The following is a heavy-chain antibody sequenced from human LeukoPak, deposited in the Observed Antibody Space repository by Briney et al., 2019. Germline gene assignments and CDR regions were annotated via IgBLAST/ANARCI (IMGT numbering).Heavy chain of an antibody. Sequence: ASVKVSCKASGYTFTGYYIHWVRQAPGQGLEWMGWINPNSGGTNYAQKFQGRVTMTRDTSISTAYMELSRLRSDDTAVYYCARDRAVAGTSNYWGQGTLVTVSS. CDR3: ARDRAVAGTSNY. V-gene: IGHV1-2*02. D-gene: IGHD6-19*01. CDR1: GYTFTGYY. CDR2: INPNSGGT. J-gene: IGHJ4*02.